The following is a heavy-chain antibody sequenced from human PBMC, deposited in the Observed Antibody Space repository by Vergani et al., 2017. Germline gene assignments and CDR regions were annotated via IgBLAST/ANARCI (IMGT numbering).Heavy chain of an antibody. Sequence: VQLVQSGAEVKKPGESLRISCKGSGYSFTSYWISWVRQMPGKGLEWMGRIDPSDSYTNYSPSFQGHVTISADKSISTAYLQWSSLKASDTAMYYCAVGYCSGGSCHSRYYYGMDVWGQGTTVTVSS. CDR1: GYSFTSYW. CDR3: AVGYCSGGSCHSRYYYGMDV. D-gene: IGHD2-15*01. CDR2: IDPSDSYT. V-gene: IGHV5-10-1*01. J-gene: IGHJ6*02.